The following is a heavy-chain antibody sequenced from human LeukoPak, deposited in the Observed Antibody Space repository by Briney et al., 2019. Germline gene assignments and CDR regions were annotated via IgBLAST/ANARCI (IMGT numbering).Heavy chain of an antibody. V-gene: IGHV1-24*01. Sequence: ASVKVSCKVSGYTLTELSMHWVRQVPGKGLEWMGGFDPEDGETIYAQKFQGRVTMTEDTSTDTAYMELSSLRSEDTAVYYCATTSRKTPVVTLLDYWGQGTLVTVSS. CDR2: FDPEDGET. CDR1: GYTLTELS. CDR3: ATTSRKTPVVTLLDY. D-gene: IGHD4-23*01. J-gene: IGHJ4*02.